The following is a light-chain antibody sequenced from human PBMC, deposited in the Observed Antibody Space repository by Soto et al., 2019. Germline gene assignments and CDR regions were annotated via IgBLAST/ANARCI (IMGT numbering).Light chain of an antibody. V-gene: IGKV2-28*01. J-gene: IGKJ3*01. Sequence: DIVMAQSPLSLPVTPGEPASISCRSSQSLLHSNGYNYLDWYLQKPGQSPQLLIYLGSNRASGVTDRFSGSGSGTDFTLKISRVEAEDVGVYYCMQALQTGVTFVPGTKVDIK. CDR2: LGS. CDR3: MQALQTGVT. CDR1: QSLLHSNGYNY.